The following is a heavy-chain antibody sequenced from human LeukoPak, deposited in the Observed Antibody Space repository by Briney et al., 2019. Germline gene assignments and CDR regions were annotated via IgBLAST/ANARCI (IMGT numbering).Heavy chain of an antibody. Sequence: SETLSLTCTVSGGPISSYYWSWIRQPAGKGLEWIGRIYTSGSTNYNPSLKSRVTMSVDTSKNQFSLKLSSVTAADTAVYYCAGIAAAGHAEYFQHWGQGTLVTVSS. J-gene: IGHJ1*01. CDR1: GGPISSYY. V-gene: IGHV4-4*07. CDR2: IYTSGST. CDR3: AGIAAAGHAEYFQH. D-gene: IGHD6-13*01.